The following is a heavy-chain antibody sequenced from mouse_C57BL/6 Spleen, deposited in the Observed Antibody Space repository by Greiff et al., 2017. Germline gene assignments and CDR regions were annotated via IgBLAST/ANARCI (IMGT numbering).Heavy chain of an antibody. V-gene: IGHV1-59*01. Sequence: QVQLKQPGAELVRPGTSVKLSCKASGYTFTSYWMHWVKQRPGQGLEWIGVIDPSDSYTNYNQKFKGKDTLTVDTSSSTAYIQLSSLTSEDSAVYYCARFYYGSGHCGYWGQGTTLTVSS. CDR2: IDPSDSYT. D-gene: IGHD1-1*01. J-gene: IGHJ2*01. CDR1: GYTFTSYW. CDR3: ARFYYGSGHCGY.